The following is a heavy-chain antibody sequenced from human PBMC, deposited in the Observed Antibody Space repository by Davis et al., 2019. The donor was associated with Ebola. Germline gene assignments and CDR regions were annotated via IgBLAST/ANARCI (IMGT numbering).Heavy chain of an antibody. D-gene: IGHD6-6*01. CDR1: GFTFSGSA. V-gene: IGHV3-73*01. Sequence: GGSLRLSCAASGFTFSGSAMHWVRQASGKGLEWVGRIRSKANSYATAYAASVKGRFTISRDDSKNTAYLQMNSPKTEDTAVYYCTSSDSSLPWGKGTTVTVSS. CDR2: IRSKANSYAT. J-gene: IGHJ6*04. CDR3: TSSDSSLP.